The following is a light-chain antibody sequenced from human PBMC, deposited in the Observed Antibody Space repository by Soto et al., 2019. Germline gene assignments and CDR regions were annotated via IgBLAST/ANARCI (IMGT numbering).Light chain of an antibody. J-gene: IGKJ1*01. CDR3: QQYYSYPWT. Sequence: IQMTQSPSSLSASTGDRVTITCRASQGISSYLAWYQQKPGKAPKLLIYAASTLQSGVPSRFSSSGSGTDFTLTISCLQSEDFATYYCQQYYSYPWTFGQGTKVDI. V-gene: IGKV1-8*01. CDR1: QGISSY. CDR2: AAS.